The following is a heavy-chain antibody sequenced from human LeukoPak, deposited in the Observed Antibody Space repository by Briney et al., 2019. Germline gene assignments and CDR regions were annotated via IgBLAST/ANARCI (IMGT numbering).Heavy chain of an antibody. CDR1: GFTFSSYE. J-gene: IGHJ6*03. CDR3: ASYGYCSSTSGSYYYYYYMDV. D-gene: IGHD2-2*01. V-gene: IGHV3-48*03. Sequence: PGGSLRLSCAASGFTFSSYEMNWVRQAPGKGLEWVSYVSSSGSTIYYADSVKGRFTISRDNAKNSLYLQMNSLRAEDTAVYYCASYGYCSSTSGSYYYYYYMDVWGKGTTVTVSS. CDR2: VSSSGSTI.